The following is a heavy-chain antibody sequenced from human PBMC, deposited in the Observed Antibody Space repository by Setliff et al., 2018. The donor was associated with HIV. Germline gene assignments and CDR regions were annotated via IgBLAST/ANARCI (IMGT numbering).Heavy chain of an antibody. V-gene: IGHV4-4*02. CDR3: ARDAPTVYANGWFDP. CDR2: IYHSGST. J-gene: IGHJ5*02. CDR1: GGSISSSNW. D-gene: IGHD2-8*01. Sequence: PSETLSLTCAVSGGSISSSNWWSWVRQPPGKGLEWIGEIYHSGSTNYNPSLKSRVTISVDKSKNQFSLKLSPVTAADTAVYYCARDAPTVYANGWFDPWGQGTLVTGSS.